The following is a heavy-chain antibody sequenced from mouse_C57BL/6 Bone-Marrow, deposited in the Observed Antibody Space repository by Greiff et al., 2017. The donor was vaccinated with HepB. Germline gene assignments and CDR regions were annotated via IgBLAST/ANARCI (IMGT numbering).Heavy chain of an antibody. CDR2: INPNYGTT. J-gene: IGHJ1*03. D-gene: IGHD2-1*01. V-gene: IGHV1-39*01. CDR3: GSYGNYLSYWYFDV. Sequence: VQLKQSGPELVKPGASVKISCKASGYSFTDYNMNWVKQSNGKSLEWIGVINPNYGTTSYNQKFKGKATLTVDQSSSTAYMQLNSLTSEDSAVYYCGSYGNYLSYWYFDVWGTGTTVTVSS. CDR1: GYSFTDYN.